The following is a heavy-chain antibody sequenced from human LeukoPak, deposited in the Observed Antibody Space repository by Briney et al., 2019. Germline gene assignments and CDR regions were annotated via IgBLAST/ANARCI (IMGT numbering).Heavy chain of an antibody. D-gene: IGHD6-6*01. J-gene: IGHJ4*02. Sequence: GGSLRLSCAASGFTVSSNYMSWVRQAPGKGLEWVSVIYSGGSTYYADSVKGRFTISRDNSKNTLYLQMNSLRAEDTAVYYCARLGYSSSSAFDYWGQGTLVTLSS. CDR2: IYSGGST. CDR1: GFTVSSNY. V-gene: IGHV3-53*01. CDR3: ARLGYSSSSAFDY.